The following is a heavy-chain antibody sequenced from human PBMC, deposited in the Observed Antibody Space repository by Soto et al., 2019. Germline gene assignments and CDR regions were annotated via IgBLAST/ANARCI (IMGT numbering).Heavy chain of an antibody. J-gene: IGHJ4*02. CDR2: ISAYNGNT. CDR3: ARDHAVGMVDY. Sequence: QVQLVQSGAEVKKPGASVKVSCKASGYTFTSYGISWVRQAPGQGLEWMGWISAYNGNTKYAQKLQGRVTMTTDTSTSNAYIELRSLRSDDTAVDYCARDHAVGMVDYWGQGSLVTVSS. D-gene: IGHD2-2*01. CDR1: GYTFTSYG. V-gene: IGHV1-18*01.